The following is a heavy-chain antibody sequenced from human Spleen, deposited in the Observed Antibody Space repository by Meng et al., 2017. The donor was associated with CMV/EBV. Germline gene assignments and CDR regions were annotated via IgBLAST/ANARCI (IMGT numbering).Heavy chain of an antibody. Sequence: ASVKVSCKASGYTFTGYYMHWVRQAPGQGLEWMGWINPSGGSTSYAQKFQGRVTMTRDTSTSTVYMELSSLRSEDTAVYYCARARPARPRFATGGWFDPWGQGTLVTVSS. V-gene: IGHV1-46*01. J-gene: IGHJ5*02. CDR3: ARARPARPRFATGGWFDP. D-gene: IGHD6-6*01. CDR2: INPSGGST. CDR1: GYTFTGYY.